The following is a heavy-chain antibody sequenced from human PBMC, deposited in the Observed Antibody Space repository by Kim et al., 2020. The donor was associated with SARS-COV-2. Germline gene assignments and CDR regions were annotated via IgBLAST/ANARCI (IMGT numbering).Heavy chain of an antibody. D-gene: IGHD3-22*01. Sequence: CVKGRFTITRDNAKNSLYLQMNSLRAEDTAVYYCARGPYYDSSGYIYFDYWGQGTLVTVSS. V-gene: IGHV3-11*05. J-gene: IGHJ4*02. CDR3: ARGPYYDSSGYIYFDY.